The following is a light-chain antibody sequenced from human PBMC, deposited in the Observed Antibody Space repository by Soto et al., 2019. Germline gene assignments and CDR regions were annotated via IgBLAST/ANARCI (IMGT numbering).Light chain of an antibody. CDR2: DAS. V-gene: IGKV1-33*01. CDR3: QQYDSFPIT. CDR1: QDISNH. J-gene: IGKJ5*01. Sequence: DIQMTQSPSSLSASVGGRVTITCQASQDISNHLNWYQQKPGKAPRLLIYDASNLETGVPSRFSGSGSGTDFTVTISSLQPEDIATYYCQQYDSFPITFGQGTRLEIK.